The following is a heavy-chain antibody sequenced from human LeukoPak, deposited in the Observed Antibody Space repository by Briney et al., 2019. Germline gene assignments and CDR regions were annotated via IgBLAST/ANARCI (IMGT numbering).Heavy chain of an antibody. D-gene: IGHD3-10*01. CDR1: GFTFSSYW. Sequence: GGSLRLSCAASGFTFSSYWMSWVRQAPGKGLEWVANIKQDGSEKYYVDSVKGRFTISRDNAKNSLYLQMNSLRAEDTAVYYCARHPFMVRGVEDPYYFDYWGQGTLVTVSS. V-gene: IGHV3-7*01. J-gene: IGHJ4*02. CDR2: IKQDGSEK. CDR3: ARHPFMVRGVEDPYYFDY.